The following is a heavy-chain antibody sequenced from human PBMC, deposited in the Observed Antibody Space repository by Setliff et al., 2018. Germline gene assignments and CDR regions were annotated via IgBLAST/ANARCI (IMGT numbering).Heavy chain of an antibody. D-gene: IGHD3-3*01. J-gene: IGHJ6*03. CDR1: GGSISSGGYY. V-gene: IGHV4-31*03. CDR2: IYYSGST. CDR3: ARDKTIFLSRYYMDV. Sequence: SETLSLTCTVSGGSISSGGYYWSWIRQHPGKGLEWIGYIYYSGSTYYNPSLKSRVTISVDTSKNQFSLKVSSVTAADTAVYYCARDKTIFLSRYYMDVWGKGTTVTVSS.